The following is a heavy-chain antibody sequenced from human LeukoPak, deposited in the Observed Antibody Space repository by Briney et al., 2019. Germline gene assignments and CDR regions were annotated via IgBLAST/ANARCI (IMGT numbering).Heavy chain of an antibody. CDR3: ASRNDILTGYYYLED. D-gene: IGHD3-9*01. V-gene: IGHV1-8*01. J-gene: IGHJ4*02. Sequence: ASVNVSCKASGYTFTSYDINWVRQATGQGLEWMGWMNPNSGNTGYAQKFQGRVTMTRNTSISTAYMELSSLRSEDTAVYYCASRNDILTGYYYLEDWGQGTLVTVSS. CDR1: GYTFTSYD. CDR2: MNPNSGNT.